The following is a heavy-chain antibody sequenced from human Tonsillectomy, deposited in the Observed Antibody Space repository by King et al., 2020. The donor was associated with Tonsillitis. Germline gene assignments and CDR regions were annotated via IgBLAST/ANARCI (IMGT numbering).Heavy chain of an antibody. V-gene: IGHV3-74*01. J-gene: IGHJ4*02. CDR3: ARDVHYGYDS. CDR1: GLTFSSSW. D-gene: IGHD3-10*01. Sequence: VQLVESGGGLVQPGGSLRLSCAASGLTFSSSWMHWVRQVPGEGLVWVSDISPDGRTTSYADSVKGRFTISRDNAKNTLYLQLNSLRAEDTAVYYCARDVHYGYDSWGQGTLVTVSS. CDR2: ISPDGRTT.